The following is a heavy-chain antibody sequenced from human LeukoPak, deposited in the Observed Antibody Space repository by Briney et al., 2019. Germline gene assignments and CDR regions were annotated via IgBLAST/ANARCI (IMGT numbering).Heavy chain of an antibody. V-gene: IGHV4-4*07. CDR2: IYTSGNT. D-gene: IGHD4-23*01. CDR3: AREGTTVVTRALDY. J-gene: IGHJ4*02. CDR1: NGSISSYY. Sequence: SETLSLTCTVSNGSISSYYWSWIRQPAGKGLEWIGLIYTSGNTNYNPSLKSRVTMSVDTSKNQLSLKLSSVTAADTAMYYCAREGTTVVTRALDYWGQGTLVTVSS.